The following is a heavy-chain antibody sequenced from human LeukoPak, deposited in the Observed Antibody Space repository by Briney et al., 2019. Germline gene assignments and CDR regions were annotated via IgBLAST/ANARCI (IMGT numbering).Heavy chain of an antibody. CDR3: AKAEGDLYYFDY. Sequence: PGGSLRLPCAASGFTFSSYAMSWVRQAPGKGLEWGSAISGSGGSTYYADSVKGRFTISRDNSKNTLYLQMSSLRAEDTAVYYCAKAEGDLYYFDYWGQGTLVTVSS. D-gene: IGHD2-21*02. J-gene: IGHJ4*02. V-gene: IGHV3-23*01. CDR1: GFTFSSYA. CDR2: ISGSGGST.